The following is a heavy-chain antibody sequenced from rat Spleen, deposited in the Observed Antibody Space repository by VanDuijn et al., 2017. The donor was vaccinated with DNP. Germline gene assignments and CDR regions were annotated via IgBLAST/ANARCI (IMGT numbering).Heavy chain of an antibody. D-gene: IGHD1-11*01. CDR1: GFTFSDFY. CDR3: TRGLRVYYFDY. V-gene: IGHV5-20*01. Sequence: EVQLVESGGGLVQPGRSLKLSCAASGFTFSDFYMAWARQAPAKGLEWVASISHNGGYTYYRDSVKGRFTISRDYVKTSLYLQMDSLRSEDTATYYCTRGLRVYYFDYWGQGVMVTVSS. J-gene: IGHJ2*01. CDR2: ISHNGGYT.